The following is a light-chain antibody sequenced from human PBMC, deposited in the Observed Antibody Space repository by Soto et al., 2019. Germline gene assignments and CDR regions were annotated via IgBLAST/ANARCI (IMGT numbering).Light chain of an antibody. CDR2: VAS. J-gene: IGKJ5*01. V-gene: IGKV1-39*01. Sequence: DIQMTQSPSSLSASVGDRVTITCRASLGISNYLAWYQQKPGKAPNLLIYVASSLQSEVPSRFSGSGSGTDFTLTITSLQPEDFATYYCQQSYGTPITFGQGTRLEI. CDR1: LGISNY. CDR3: QQSYGTPIT.